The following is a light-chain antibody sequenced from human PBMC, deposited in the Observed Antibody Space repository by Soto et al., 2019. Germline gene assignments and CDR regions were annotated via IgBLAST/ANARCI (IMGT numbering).Light chain of an antibody. Sequence: EILLSQSPATLSLSPGERATLSCRAGQSVSSNLASYQQKPGQAPRRLIYDAATRTTGIPARFSGSGSGTDFSLTTISLEPEDFSTYYCQHYNSYSEAFGQGTKVDIK. CDR3: QHYNSYSEA. CDR2: DAA. V-gene: IGKV3-11*01. CDR1: QSVSSN. J-gene: IGKJ1*01.